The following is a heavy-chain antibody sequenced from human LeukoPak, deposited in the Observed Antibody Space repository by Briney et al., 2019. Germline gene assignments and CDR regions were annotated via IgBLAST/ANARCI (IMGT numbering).Heavy chain of an antibody. CDR3: ARGPYHGSMFLDN. D-gene: IGHD3-10*02. J-gene: IGHJ4*02. V-gene: IGHV3-48*03. Sequence: SVKGRFTISRDNAERSLYLQMNGLRAEDSAVYYCARGPYHGSMFLDNWGQGTLVTVSS.